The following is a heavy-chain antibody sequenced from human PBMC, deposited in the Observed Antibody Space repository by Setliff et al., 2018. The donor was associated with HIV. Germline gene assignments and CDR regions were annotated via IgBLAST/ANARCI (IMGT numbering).Heavy chain of an antibody. CDR1: GGSISSSNW. D-gene: IGHD6-13*01. Sequence: PSETLSLTCAVSGGSISSSNWWSWVRQPPGKGLEWLGEIYHSGSTNYNPSLKSRVTISIDKSKNQFSLKVSSVTAADTAVYYCARHRDPPGSSWIYYYYYMDLWGEGTTVTVSS. CDR3: ARHRDPPGSSWIYYYYYMDL. CDR2: IYHSGST. J-gene: IGHJ6*03. V-gene: IGHV4-4*02.